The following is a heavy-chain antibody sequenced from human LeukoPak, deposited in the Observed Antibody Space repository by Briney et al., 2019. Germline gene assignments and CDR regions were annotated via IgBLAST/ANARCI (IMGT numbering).Heavy chain of an antibody. V-gene: IGHV3-23*01. CDR2: ISKSGDNT. CDR1: GLTFTSYA. Sequence: PGGSLRLSCAASGLTFTSYAMSWVRQAPGKGLEWVSSISKSGDNTFYADSVKGRFTISRDNSQNTLYVQMNSLRAEDTAVYYCAKDQGYSSAWYSRDGFDMWGQGTMVTVSS. CDR3: AKDQGYSSAWYSRDGFDM. D-gene: IGHD6-19*01. J-gene: IGHJ3*02.